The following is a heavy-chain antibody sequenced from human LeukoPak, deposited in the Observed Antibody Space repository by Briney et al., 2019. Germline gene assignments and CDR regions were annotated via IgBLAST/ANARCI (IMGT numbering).Heavy chain of an antibody. CDR3: AKERECSTTSCYAEGGGNWFDP. Sequence: AGSLRLSCAASGFTFNSYAMSWVRQAPGKGLEWVSAIYGSGDRTYYADSVKGRFTISRDNSKNTLYLQMNSLRAEDTALYYCAKERECSTTSCYAEGGGNWFDPWGQGTLVTVSS. J-gene: IGHJ5*02. V-gene: IGHV3-23*01. CDR2: IYGSGDRT. CDR1: GFTFNSYA. D-gene: IGHD2-2*01.